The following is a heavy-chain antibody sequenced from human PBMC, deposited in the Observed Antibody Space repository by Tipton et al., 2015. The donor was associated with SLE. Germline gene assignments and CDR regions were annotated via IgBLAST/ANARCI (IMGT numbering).Heavy chain of an antibody. J-gene: IGHJ6*02. Sequence: TLSLTCTVSGDSITSGYYSGWIRQPPGKGLEGIGSISHTGGTYYHASLQSRVTISVDTSKKQFSLNLSSVTAADTAVYFCAREKIYEQHLIQGYYSYYYGMDVWGQGTTVTVSS. D-gene: IGHD6-13*01. V-gene: IGHV4-38-2*02. CDR1: GDSITSGYY. CDR3: AREKIYEQHLIQGYYSYYYGMDV. CDR2: ISHTGGT.